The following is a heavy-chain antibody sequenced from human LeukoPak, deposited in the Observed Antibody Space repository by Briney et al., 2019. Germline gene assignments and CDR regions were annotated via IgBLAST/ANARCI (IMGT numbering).Heavy chain of an antibody. Sequence: ASVKVSCKASGYTFISYAMHWVRQAPGQRLEWMGWINAGNGNTKYSQKFQGRVTITRDTSASTAYMELSSLRSEDTAVYYCARDQGGLAGGFDYWGQGTLVTVSS. J-gene: IGHJ4*02. V-gene: IGHV1-3*01. CDR3: ARDQGGLAGGFDY. CDR1: GYTFISYA. D-gene: IGHD3-10*01. CDR2: INAGNGNT.